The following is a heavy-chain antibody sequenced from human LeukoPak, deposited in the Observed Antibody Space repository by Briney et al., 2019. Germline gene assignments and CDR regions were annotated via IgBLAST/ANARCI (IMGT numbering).Heavy chain of an antibody. J-gene: IGHJ5*02. CDR3: AKDGSWYYDFWSGYYGSWFDP. CDR1: GLTFSSYG. CDR2: ISYDGSNK. V-gene: IGHV3-30*18. D-gene: IGHD3-3*01. Sequence: GGSLRLSCAASGLTFSSYGMHWVRQAPGKGLEWVAIISYDGSNKYYVDSVKGRFTISRDNSKNTLYLQMNSLRAEDTAVYYCAKDGSWYYDFWSGYYGSWFDPWGQGTLVTVSS.